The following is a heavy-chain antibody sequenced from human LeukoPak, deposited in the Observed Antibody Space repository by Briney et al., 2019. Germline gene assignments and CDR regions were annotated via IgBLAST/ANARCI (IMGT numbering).Heavy chain of an antibody. D-gene: IGHD3-3*01. J-gene: IGHJ3*02. CDR3: ARGGLRFLEWPTGAFDI. CDR2: ISYDGSNK. V-gene: IGHV3-30-3*01. Sequence: PGGSLRLSCAASGFTFSSYAMHWVRQAPGKGLEWVAVISYDGSNKYYADSVKGRFTISRDNSKNTLYLQMNTLRAEDTAVYYCARGGLRFLEWPTGAFDIWGQGTMVTVSS. CDR1: GFTFSSYA.